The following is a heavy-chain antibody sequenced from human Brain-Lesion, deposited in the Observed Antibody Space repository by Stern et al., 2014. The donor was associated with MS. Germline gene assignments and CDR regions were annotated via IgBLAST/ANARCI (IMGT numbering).Heavy chain of an antibody. V-gene: IGHV3-72*01. D-gene: IGHD2/OR15-2a*01. Sequence: EVQLVESGGGLVQPGGSLRLSCAASGFTFSDHFIDWVRQAPGKGLEWVGCIRNKANSYSTEYAASVKGRFTFSRDDSKNSLFVQMNSLRIEDTAIYYCARDNKVYGIDVLGQGTSVTVSS. CDR1: GFTFSDHF. J-gene: IGHJ6*02. CDR3: ARDNKVYGIDV. CDR2: IRNKANSYST.